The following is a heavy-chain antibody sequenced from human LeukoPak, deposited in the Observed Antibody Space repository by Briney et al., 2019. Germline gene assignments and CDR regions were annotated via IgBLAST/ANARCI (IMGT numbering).Heavy chain of an antibody. V-gene: IGHV4-31*03. CDR1: GGSISSGGYY. D-gene: IGHD3-3*01. CDR2: IYYSGST. CDR3: ASFDFWSGYYTGGTPGAFDY. J-gene: IGHJ4*02. Sequence: PSETLSLTCTVSGGSISSGGYYWSWIRQHPGKGLEWIGYIYYSGSTYYNPSLKSRVTISVDTSKNQFSLKLSSVTAADTAVYYCASFDFWSGYYTGGTPGAFDYWGQGTLVTVSS.